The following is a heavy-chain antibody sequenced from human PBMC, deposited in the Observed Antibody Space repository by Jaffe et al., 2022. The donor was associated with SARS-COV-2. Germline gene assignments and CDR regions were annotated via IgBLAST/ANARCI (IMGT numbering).Heavy chain of an antibody. Sequence: EVQLVQSGAEVKKPGESLKISCQGSGYSFTNYWIGWVRQMPGKGLEWMGGIFPGDSDTRYRPSFQGQVTISADKSISTAYLQWSSLKASDTAMYYCARWRGTYCGGDCTYFQHWGQGTLVTVSS. D-gene: IGHD2-21*02. J-gene: IGHJ1*01. CDR2: IFPGDSDT. V-gene: IGHV5-51*01. CDR3: ARWRGTYCGGDCTYFQH. CDR1: GYSFTNYW.